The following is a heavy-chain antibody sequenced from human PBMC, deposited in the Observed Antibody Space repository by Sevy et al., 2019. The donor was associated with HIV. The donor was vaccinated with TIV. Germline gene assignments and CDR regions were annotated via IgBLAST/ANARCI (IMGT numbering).Heavy chain of an antibody. J-gene: IGHJ3*02. V-gene: IGHV4-4*07. CDR1: GGSISSYY. CDR2: IYTSGST. CDR3: ARGGGYFDDGFDI. Sequence: SETLSLTCTVSGGSISSYYCTWIRQPAGKGLEWIGGIYTSGSTNYNPSLKSRVTMSVDTSKKHFSLNLSSVTAADTAVYYCARGGGYFDDGFDIWGQGTMVTVSS. D-gene: IGHD3-10*01.